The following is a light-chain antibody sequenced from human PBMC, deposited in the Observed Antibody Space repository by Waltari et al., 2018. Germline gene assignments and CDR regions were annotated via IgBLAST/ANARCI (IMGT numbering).Light chain of an antibody. Sequence: DIQMTQSPSTLSASVGDRVAITCRASQSVNSWFAWYQQKPGKAPKFLIYKASILESGVPSRFSGSGSGTEFTLTISNLQPDDFATYYCQQYNRYSTFGQGTKVEIK. J-gene: IGKJ1*01. CDR2: KAS. V-gene: IGKV1-5*03. CDR3: QQYNRYST. CDR1: QSVNSW.